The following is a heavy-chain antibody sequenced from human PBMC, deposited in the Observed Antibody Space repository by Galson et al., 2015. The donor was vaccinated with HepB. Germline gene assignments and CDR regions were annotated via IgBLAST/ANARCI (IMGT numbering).Heavy chain of an antibody. CDR1: GFTFTSSA. CDR2: IVVGSGNT. D-gene: IGHD3-3*01. Sequence: SVKVSCKASGFTFTSSAMQWVRQARGQRLEWIGWIVVGSGNTNYAQKFQERVTISVDTSKNQFSLKLSSVTAADTAVYYCAREIEDTIFGVVRSYYFDYWGQGTLVTVSS. CDR3: AREIEDTIFGVVRSYYFDY. V-gene: IGHV1-58*02. J-gene: IGHJ4*02.